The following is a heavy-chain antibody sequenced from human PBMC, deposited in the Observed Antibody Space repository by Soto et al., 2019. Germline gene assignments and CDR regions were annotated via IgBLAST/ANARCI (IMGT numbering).Heavy chain of an antibody. J-gene: IGHJ4*02. CDR2: ISYDGSKT. CDR3: ARDRDSSYFPPPYYFDS. D-gene: IGHD4-4*01. Sequence: QVQLVESGGGVVQPGRSLRLSCAASAFTFRSYTMHWVRQAPGKGLEWVATISYDGSKTNYADSVRGRFTISRDNSKSTLFLQMDSLRPEDTAVYSCARDRDSSYFPPPYYFDSWGQGTLVTVSP. CDR1: AFTFRSYT. V-gene: IGHV3-30*04.